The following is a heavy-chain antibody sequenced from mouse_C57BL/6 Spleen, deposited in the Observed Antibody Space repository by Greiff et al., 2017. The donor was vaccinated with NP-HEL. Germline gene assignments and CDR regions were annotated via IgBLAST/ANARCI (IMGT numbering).Heavy chain of an antibody. CDR2: IDPETGGT. CDR3: TKRGMTPPDFDY. D-gene: IGHD2-13*01. V-gene: IGHV1-15*01. CDR1: GYTFTDYE. J-gene: IGHJ2*01. Sequence: QVLLKQSGAELVRPGASVTLSCKASGYTFTDYEMHWVKQTPVHGLEWIGAIDPETGGTAYNQKFKGKAILTADNSASTAYMELRSLTSEDSAVYYCTKRGMTPPDFDYWGQGTTLTVSS.